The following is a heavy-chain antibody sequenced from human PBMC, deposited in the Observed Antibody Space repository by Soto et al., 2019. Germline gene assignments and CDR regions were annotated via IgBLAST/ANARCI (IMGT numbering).Heavy chain of an antibody. CDR2: ISGSGGST. CDR1: GFTFSSYA. J-gene: IGHJ4*02. D-gene: IGHD3-10*01. Sequence: GGSLRLSCAASGFTFSSYAMSWVRQAPGKGLEWVSAISGSGGSTYYADSVKGRFTISRDNSKNTLYLQMNSLRAEDTAVYYCAKDSEVPLLWFGDLSLFDYWGQGTLVTVSS. V-gene: IGHV3-23*01. CDR3: AKDSEVPLLWFGDLSLFDY.